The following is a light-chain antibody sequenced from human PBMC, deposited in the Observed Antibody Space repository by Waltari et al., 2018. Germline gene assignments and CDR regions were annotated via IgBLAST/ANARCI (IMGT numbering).Light chain of an antibody. CDR1: KSISSW. J-gene: IGKJ2*01. Sequence: DIQMSQSPSTLSASVGDRVTITCRASKSISSWLAWYQQKPGKAPKLLIYKASSVQSGVPSRFSGSGSGTEFTLTISSLQPDDFATYYCQHYNLHSETFGQGTKLEIK. CDR2: KAS. CDR3: QHYNLHSET. V-gene: IGKV1-5*03.